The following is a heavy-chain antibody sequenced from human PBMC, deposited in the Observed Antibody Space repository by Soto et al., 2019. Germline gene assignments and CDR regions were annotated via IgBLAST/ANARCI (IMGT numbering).Heavy chain of an antibody. D-gene: IGHD6-19*01. J-gene: IGHJ4*02. CDR2: INAYNGNT. CDR1: GYTFTSYG. CDR3: ARDPVAGTYFDY. Sequence: QVQLVQSGDEVKKPGASVKVSCKASGYTFTSYGISWVRQAPGQGLEWLGWINAYNGNTTYAQKLQGRVTMTTDTPTRTAYMALRSLRSYDPAVYYCARDPVAGTYFDYWGQGALVTVSS. V-gene: IGHV1-18*01.